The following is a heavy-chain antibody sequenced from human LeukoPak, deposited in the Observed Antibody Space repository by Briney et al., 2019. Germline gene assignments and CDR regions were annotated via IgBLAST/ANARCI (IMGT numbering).Heavy chain of an antibody. J-gene: IGHJ4*02. D-gene: IGHD2-8*01. Sequence: GGSLRLSCAASGFTFSSYGMHWVRQAPGKGLEWVAVISYDGSNKYYADSVKGRFTTSRDNSKNTLYLQMNSLRAEDTAVYYCARGPLGYCTNGVCYGFDYWGQGTLVTVSS. CDR1: GFTFSSYG. V-gene: IGHV3-30*03. CDR2: ISYDGSNK. CDR3: ARGPLGYCTNGVCYGFDY.